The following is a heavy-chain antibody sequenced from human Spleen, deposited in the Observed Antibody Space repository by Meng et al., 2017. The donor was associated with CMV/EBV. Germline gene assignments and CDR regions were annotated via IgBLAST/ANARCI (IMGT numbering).Heavy chain of an antibody. CDR2: IYYSGIT. D-gene: IGHD3-10*01. CDR1: GDSVSSGSYY. V-gene: IGHV4-61*01. Sequence: SETLSLTCTVSGDSVSSGSYYWSWIRQPPGEGLEWIGYIYYSGITDYNPSLKSRVTISMDTSKNQFSLKLSSVTAADTAIYYCAREESGRGVIPYYFDYWGQGTLVTVSS. CDR3: AREESGRGVIPYYFDY. J-gene: IGHJ4*02.